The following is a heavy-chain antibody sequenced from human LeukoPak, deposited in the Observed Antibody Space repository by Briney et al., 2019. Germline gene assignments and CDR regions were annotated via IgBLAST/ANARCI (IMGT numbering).Heavy chain of an antibody. D-gene: IGHD3-10*01. V-gene: IGHV3-21*01. J-gene: IGHJ4*02. CDR3: ASPPPGSYYSFDY. CDR1: GFTFSSYS. CDR2: ISSSSSYI. Sequence: PGGSLRLSCAASGFTFSSYSMNWVRQAPGKGLEWVSSISSSSSYIYYADSVKGRFTISRDNAKNSLYLQMNSLRAEDTAVYYCASPPPGSYYSFDYWGQGTLVTVSS.